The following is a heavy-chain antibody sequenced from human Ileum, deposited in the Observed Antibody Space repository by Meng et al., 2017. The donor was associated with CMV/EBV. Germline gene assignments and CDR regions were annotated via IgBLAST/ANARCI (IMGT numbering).Heavy chain of an antibody. D-gene: IGHD2-15*01. CDR1: GGSISSGDYY. J-gene: IGHJ4*02. Sequence: QGHLQESGPGLVKPSQTLSLTCTVSGGSISSGDYYWNWIRQPPGKGLEWIGYIYYSGSTYFNPSLKSRVTISVDTSKNQFFLKLSSVTAADTAVYYCARGVAGGPFDYWGQGTLVTVSS. CDR2: IYYSGST. CDR3: ARGVAGGPFDY. V-gene: IGHV4-30-4*08.